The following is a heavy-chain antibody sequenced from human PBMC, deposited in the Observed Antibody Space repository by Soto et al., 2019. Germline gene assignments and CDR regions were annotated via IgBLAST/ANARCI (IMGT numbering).Heavy chain of an antibody. Sequence: EVHLVESGGGLVQPGRSLRLSCAASGFTFADYAMHWVRQAPGKGLEWVSGISWNTGSIGYADSVKGRFTISRDNAKNSLYLQMNSLRAEDTALYYCAKDKWEVSYYFDYGGQGTLVTVSS. CDR2: ISWNTGSI. J-gene: IGHJ4*02. CDR1: GFTFADYA. CDR3: AKDKWEVSYYFDY. D-gene: IGHD3-16*02. V-gene: IGHV3-9*01.